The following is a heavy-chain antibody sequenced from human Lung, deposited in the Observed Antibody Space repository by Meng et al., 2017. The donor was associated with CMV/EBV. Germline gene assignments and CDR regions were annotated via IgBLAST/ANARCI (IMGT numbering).Heavy chain of an antibody. D-gene: IGHD1-14*01. J-gene: IGHJ6*02. CDR1: GYTFTRYD. V-gene: IGHV1-8*01. CDR3: AREENLVEASAVGRAKYYYSGMDA. Sequence: ASVKVSCKASGYTFTRYDINWVRQAAGQGLEWMGWMNTNSGNTGYAQNFQGRVTMTRNTATGTAYMELTSLKSEDTAVYYCAREENLVEASAVGRAKYYYSGMDAWGQGTTVTVSS. CDR2: MNTNSGNT.